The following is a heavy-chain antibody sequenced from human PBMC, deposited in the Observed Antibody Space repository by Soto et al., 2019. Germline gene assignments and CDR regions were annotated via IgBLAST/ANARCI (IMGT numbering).Heavy chain of an antibody. CDR2: IYYSGST. CDR1: GGSVSSGSYH. V-gene: IGHV4-61*01. CDR3: ASGWVYYFDY. D-gene: IGHD3-16*01. Sequence: PSETLSLTCTVSGGSVSSGSYHWSWIRQPPGKGLEWIGYIYYSGSTNYNPSLKSRVTISVDTSKNQFSLKLSSVTAADTAVYYCASGWVYYFDYWGQGTLVTVSS. J-gene: IGHJ4*02.